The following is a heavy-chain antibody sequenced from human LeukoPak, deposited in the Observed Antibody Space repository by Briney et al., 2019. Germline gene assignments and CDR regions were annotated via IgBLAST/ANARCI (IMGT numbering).Heavy chain of an antibody. CDR2: ISGSSGST. V-gene: IGHV3-23*01. J-gene: IGHJ4*02. Sequence: GGSLRLSCAASGFTFSSYAMSWVRQAPGKGLEWVSAISGSSGSTYYADSVKGRFTISRDNSKNTLYLQMNSLRAEDTAVYYCAKATWQYYYDSSGSSYWGQGTLVTVSS. D-gene: IGHD3-22*01. CDR3: AKATWQYYYDSSGSSY. CDR1: GFTFSSYA.